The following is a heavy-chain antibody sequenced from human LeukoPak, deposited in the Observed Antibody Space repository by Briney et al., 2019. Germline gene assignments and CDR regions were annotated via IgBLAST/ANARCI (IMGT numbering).Heavy chain of an antibody. CDR3: ARVSSVAGNWFDP. J-gene: IGHJ5*02. Sequence: SETLSLTCTVSGGSISSYYWSWIRQPPGKGLEWIGYIYYSGSTNYNPSLKSRVTIPVDTSKNQFSLKLSSVTAADTAVYYCARVSSVAGNWFDPWGQGTLVTVSS. CDR1: GGSISSYY. D-gene: IGHD6-19*01. CDR2: IYYSGST. V-gene: IGHV4-59*01.